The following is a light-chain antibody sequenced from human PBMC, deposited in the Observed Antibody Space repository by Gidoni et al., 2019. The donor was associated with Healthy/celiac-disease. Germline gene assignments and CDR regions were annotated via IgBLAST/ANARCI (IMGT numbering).Light chain of an antibody. V-gene: IGKV3-11*01. J-gene: IGKJ5*01. CDR1: QSVSSY. CDR3: QQRSNWPPIT. Sequence: EIVFTQSPATLSLSPGERATLSCRASQSVSSYLAWYHQKPGQAPRLLIYDASNRATGIPARFSGSGSGTDFTLTISSLEPEDFAVYYCQQRSNWPPITFXXXTRLEIK. CDR2: DAS.